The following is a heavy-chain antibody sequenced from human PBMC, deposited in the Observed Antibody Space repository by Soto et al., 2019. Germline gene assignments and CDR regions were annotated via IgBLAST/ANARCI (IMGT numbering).Heavy chain of an antibody. Sequence: QMQLVQSGPEVKKPGTSVKVSCKASGFTFTSSAVQWVRQARGQRLEWIGWIVVGGGNTQRFQERVTITRDVSTRTVYMERCSLRSHETAVYYCAADRRALSGFGAFDIWGKETIVTVSS. CDR3: AADRRALSGFGAFDI. J-gene: IGHJ3*02. CDR2: IVVGGGN. V-gene: IGHV1-58*01. CDR1: GFTFTSSA. D-gene: IGHD3-16*02.